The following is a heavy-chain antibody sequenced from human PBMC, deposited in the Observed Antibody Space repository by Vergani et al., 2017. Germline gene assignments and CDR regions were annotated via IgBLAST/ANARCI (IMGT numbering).Heavy chain of an antibody. V-gene: IGHV1-2*02. CDR3: AREAYGDYANHDAFDI. CDR2: INPNSGGT. J-gene: IGHJ3*02. CDR1: GYTFTGYY. Sequence: QVQLVQSGAEVKKPGASVKVSCKASGYTFTGYYMHWVRQAPGQGLEWMGWINPNSGGTNYAQKFQGRVTMTRDTSISTAYMELSSLRSEDTAVYYCAREAYGDYANHDAFDIWGQGTMVTVSS. D-gene: IGHD4-17*01.